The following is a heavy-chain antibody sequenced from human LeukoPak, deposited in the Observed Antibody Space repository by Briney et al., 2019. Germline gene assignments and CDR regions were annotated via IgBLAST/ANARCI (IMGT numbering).Heavy chain of an antibody. V-gene: IGHV4-30-2*01. CDR2: IYQNGNT. CDR1: GGSISSGGYP. CDR3: GRGGIAAAASGIDY. D-gene: IGHD6-13*01. J-gene: IGHJ4*02. Sequence: TSQTLSLTCAVSGGSISSGGYPWSWIRQPPGKGLEWIGYIYQNGNTYYNRSLKSRVTISVDRSKNQYSLSLSSVTAADTAVYYCGRGGIAAAASGIDYWGQGTLVAVSS.